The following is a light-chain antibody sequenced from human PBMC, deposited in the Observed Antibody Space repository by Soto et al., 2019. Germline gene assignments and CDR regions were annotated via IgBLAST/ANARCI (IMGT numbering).Light chain of an antibody. V-gene: IGKV1-5*03. Sequence: DIQMTQSPSTLSASVGDRVTITCRASQSINDWLAWYQQKPGKAPKLLIYRASIVESGVPSRFSGSGSGTEVTLTISSLQPDDWATYYCQQCPPSSLSWTFGQGTKVDI. CDR1: QSINDW. CDR2: RAS. J-gene: IGKJ1*01. CDR3: QQCPPSSLSWT.